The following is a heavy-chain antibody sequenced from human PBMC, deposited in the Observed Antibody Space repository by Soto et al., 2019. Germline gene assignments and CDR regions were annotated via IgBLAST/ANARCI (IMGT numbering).Heavy chain of an antibody. J-gene: IGHJ4*02. CDR2: IIPMSATS. D-gene: IGHD3-22*01. Sequence: QVQLVQSGAEVKKPGSSVKVSCKASRGTFSSFAISWVRQAPGQGLEWMGGIIPMSATSKYAQKFQGRVTITADESTSTAFMELSSLRSEDTAVYFCARDVKYYYDTGGYYFDSWGQGTLVTVSS. V-gene: IGHV1-69*12. CDR1: RGTFSSFA. CDR3: ARDVKYYYDTGGYYFDS.